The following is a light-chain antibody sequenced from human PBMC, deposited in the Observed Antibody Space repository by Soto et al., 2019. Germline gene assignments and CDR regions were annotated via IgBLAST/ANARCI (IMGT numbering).Light chain of an antibody. J-gene: IGLJ1*01. CDR3: SSYAGSNKGV. Sequence: QSALTQPPSASGSLGQSVTISCTGTSSDVGGYNYVSWYQQHPGKASKLMIYDVNKRPSGVPDRFSGSKSGNTASLTVSGLQAEDEADYYCSSYAGSNKGVLGTGTKLTVL. V-gene: IGLV2-8*01. CDR2: DVN. CDR1: SSDVGGYNY.